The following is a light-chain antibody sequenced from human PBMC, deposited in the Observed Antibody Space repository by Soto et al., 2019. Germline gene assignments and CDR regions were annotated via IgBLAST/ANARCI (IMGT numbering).Light chain of an antibody. V-gene: IGLV2-11*01. J-gene: IGLJ7*01. CDR1: SSDVGDYNY. CDR2: DVT. CDR3: CSYAGSYSYV. Sequence: QSALTQPRSVSGSPGQSVTISCTGTSSDVGDYNYVSWYQQHPGKAPQLMIYDVTKRPSGVPDRFSGSKSGNTASLTISGLQADDEADYYCCSYAGSYSYVFGTGTQLTVL.